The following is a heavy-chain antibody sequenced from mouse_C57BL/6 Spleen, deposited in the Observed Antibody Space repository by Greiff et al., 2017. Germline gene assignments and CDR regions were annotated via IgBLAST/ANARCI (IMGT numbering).Heavy chain of an antibody. Sequence: EVMLVESGGGLVKPGGSLKLSCAASGFTFSDYGMHWVRQAPEKGLEWVAYISSGSSTIYYADPVKGRFTISRDNAKNTLFLQMTSLRSEDTAMYYGARIYDGYYYDAMDYWGQGTSVTVSS. CDR3: ARIYDGYYYDAMDY. V-gene: IGHV5-17*01. D-gene: IGHD2-3*01. J-gene: IGHJ4*01. CDR1: GFTFSDYG. CDR2: ISSGSSTI.